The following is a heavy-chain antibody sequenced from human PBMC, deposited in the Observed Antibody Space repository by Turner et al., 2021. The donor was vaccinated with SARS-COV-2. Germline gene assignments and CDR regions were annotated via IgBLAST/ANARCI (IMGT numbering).Heavy chain of an antibody. V-gene: IGHV3-23*01. CDR3: AKGTTMVRRLTSYFDY. CDR2: ISNGGDFT. J-gene: IGHJ4*02. Sequence: EVQLLESGGGLVQPGGSLRLSCPASGFTFSDYAMTWVRQAPGKGLEWVSIISNGGDFTYYADSAKGRFTISRDNSKNTLYLQMNSLRAEDTAVYFCAKGTTMVRRLTSYFDYWGRGILVTVSS. D-gene: IGHD3-10*01. CDR1: GFTFSDYA.